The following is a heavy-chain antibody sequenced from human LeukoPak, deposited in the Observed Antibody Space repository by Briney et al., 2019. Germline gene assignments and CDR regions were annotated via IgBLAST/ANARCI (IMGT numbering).Heavy chain of an antibody. V-gene: IGHV4-39*01. J-gene: IGHJ3*02. D-gene: IGHD2/OR15-2a*01. CDR2: IYYSGST. CDR3: ARRYILNGPDAFDI. Sequence: SETLSLTCTVSGGSISSSSYYWGWIRQPPGKGLEWIGSIYYSGSTYYNPSLKSRVTISVDTSKNQFSLKLSSVTAADTAVYYCARRYILNGPDAFDIWGQGTMVTVSS. CDR1: GGSISSSSYY.